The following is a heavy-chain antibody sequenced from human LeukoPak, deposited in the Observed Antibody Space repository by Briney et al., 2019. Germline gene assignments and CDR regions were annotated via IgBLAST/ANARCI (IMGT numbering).Heavy chain of an antibody. Sequence: GGSLRLSCAASRFDFNDFAMPWVRQAPGKGLEWVSSMSGSGDTTEYAASVKGRFTISRDNAKKTLYLEMNSLRVEDTAIYYCAKDHVGIAMIVMVLDSWGPRTLVTVSS. D-gene: IGHD3-22*01. CDR1: RFDFNDFA. V-gene: IGHV3-23*01. CDR3: AKDHVGIAMIVMVLDS. CDR2: MSGSGDTT. J-gene: IGHJ5*01.